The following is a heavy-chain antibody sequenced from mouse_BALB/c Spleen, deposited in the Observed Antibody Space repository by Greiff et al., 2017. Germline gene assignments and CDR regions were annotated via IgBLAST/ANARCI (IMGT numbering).Heavy chain of an antibody. CDR1: GYTFTSYY. V-gene: IGHV1S81*02. CDR3: TRSYYDAWFAY. D-gene: IGHD2-4*01. Sequence: QVQLKQPGAELVKPGASVKLSCKASGYTFTSYYMYWVKQRPGQGLEWIGGINPSNGGTNFNEKFKSKATLTVDKSSSTAYMQLSSLTSEDSAVYYCTRSYYDAWFAYWGQGTLVTVSA. J-gene: IGHJ3*01. CDR2: INPSNGGT.